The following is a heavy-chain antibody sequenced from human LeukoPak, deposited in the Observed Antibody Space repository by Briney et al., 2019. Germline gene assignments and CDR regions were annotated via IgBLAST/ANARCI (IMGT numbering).Heavy chain of an antibody. Sequence: GGSLRLPCAASGFTFSSSAMSWVRQAPGKGLEWVSAISNNGGYTYYTDSVQGRFTISRDNSKSTLCLQMNSLRAEDTAVYYCAKQLGYCSDGSCYFPYWGQGTLVTVSS. CDR1: GFTFSSSA. J-gene: IGHJ4*02. CDR2: ISNNGGYT. V-gene: IGHV3-23*01. CDR3: AKQLGYCSDGSCYFPY. D-gene: IGHD2-15*01.